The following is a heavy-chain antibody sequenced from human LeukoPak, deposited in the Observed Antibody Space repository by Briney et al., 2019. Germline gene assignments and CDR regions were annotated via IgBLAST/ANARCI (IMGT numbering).Heavy chain of an antibody. CDR1: GYTFTSYD. CDR3: ARGRGLYDYVWGSYRLYYSDY. CDR2: MNPNSGNT. J-gene: IGHJ4*02. V-gene: IGHV1-8*01. Sequence: GASVKVSCKASGYTFTSYDINWVRQATGQGLEWMGWMNPNSGNTGYAQKFQGRVTMTRNTSISTAYMELSSLRSEDTAVYYCARGRGLYDYVWGSYRLYYSDYWGQGTLVTVSS. D-gene: IGHD3-16*02.